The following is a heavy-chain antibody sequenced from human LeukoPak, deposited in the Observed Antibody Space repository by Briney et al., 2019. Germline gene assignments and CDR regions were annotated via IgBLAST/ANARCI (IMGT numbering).Heavy chain of an antibody. CDR2: IYESGSI. J-gene: IGHJ6*03. D-gene: IGHD6-19*01. V-gene: IGHV4-39*07. CDR1: GGSISGSGYY. Sequence: SETLSLTCTVSGGSISGSGYYWGWVRQPPGKGLEWIGSIYESGSIYYNPSLKSRFTMSVDTSKNQFSLKLSSVTAADTAVYYCARKGWNYYYYYMDVWGKGTTVTVSS. CDR3: ARKGWNYYYYYMDV.